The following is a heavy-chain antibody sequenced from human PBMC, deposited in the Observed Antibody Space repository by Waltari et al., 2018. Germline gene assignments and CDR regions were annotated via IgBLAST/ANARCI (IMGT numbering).Heavy chain of an antibody. J-gene: IGHJ4*02. D-gene: IGHD3-22*01. CDR3: ASYYYDSSGYHYFDY. CDR1: GFTFSSYA. V-gene: IGHV3-23*03. CDR2: IYSGGST. Sequence: EVQLLESGGGLVQPGGSLRLSCAASGFTFSSYAMSWVRQAPGKGLEWVSVIYSGGSTYYADSVKGRFTISRDNSKNTLYLQMNSLRSEDTAVYYCASYYYDSSGYHYFDYWGQGTLVTVSS.